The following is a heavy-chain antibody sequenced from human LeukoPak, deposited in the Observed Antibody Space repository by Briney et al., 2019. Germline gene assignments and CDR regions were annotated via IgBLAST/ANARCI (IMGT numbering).Heavy chain of an antibody. V-gene: IGHV3-15*01. Sequence: GGSLRLSCAASGFTFSSYAMSWVRQAPGKGLEWVGRIKSKTDGGTTDHAAPVKGRFTISRDDSKNTLYLQMNSLKTEDTAVYYCTTEIVATIISLLAYWGQGTLVTVSS. D-gene: IGHD5-12*01. CDR3: TTEIVATIISLLAY. CDR1: GFTFSSYA. CDR2: IKSKTDGGTT. J-gene: IGHJ4*02.